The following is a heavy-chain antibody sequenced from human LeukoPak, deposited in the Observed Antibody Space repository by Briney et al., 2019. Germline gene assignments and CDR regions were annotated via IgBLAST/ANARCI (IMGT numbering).Heavy chain of an antibody. D-gene: IGHD5-12*01. CDR2: ISGSGGST. V-gene: IGHV3-23*01. J-gene: IGHJ4*02. CDR1: GGSFSGYY. Sequence: ETLSLTCAVYGGSFSGYYWSWIRQPPGKGLEWVSAISGSGGSTYYADSVKGRFTISRDNSKNTLYLQMNSLRAEDTAVYYCAKMGTIVATSFDYWGQGTLVTVSS. CDR3: AKMGTIVATSFDY.